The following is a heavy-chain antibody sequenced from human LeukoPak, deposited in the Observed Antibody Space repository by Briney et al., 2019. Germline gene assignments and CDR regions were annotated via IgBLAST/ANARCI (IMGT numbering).Heavy chain of an antibody. V-gene: IGHV3-7*01. Sequence: PGGSLRPSCAASGFTFSSYWMSWVRQAPGKGLEWVANIKQDGSEKYYVDSVKGRFTISRDNAKNSLYLQMNSLRAEDTAVYYCARVALCITMVRGVILRKGDEYYFDYWGQGTLVTVSS. J-gene: IGHJ4*02. CDR3: ARVALCITMVRGVILRKGDEYYFDY. D-gene: IGHD3-10*01. CDR2: IKQDGSEK. CDR1: GFTFSSYW.